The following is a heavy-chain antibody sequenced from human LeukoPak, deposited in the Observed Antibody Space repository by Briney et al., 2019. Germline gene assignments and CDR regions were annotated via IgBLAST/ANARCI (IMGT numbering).Heavy chain of an antibody. J-gene: IGHJ4*02. Sequence: GASVKVSCKASGYTFTGYYMHWVRQAPGQGLEWMGWINPNSGGTNYAQKFQSRVTMTRDTSISTAYMELSRLRSDDTAVYYCARATYYYDPTPDYWGQGTLVTVSS. CDR1: GYTFTGYY. V-gene: IGHV1-2*02. D-gene: IGHD3-22*01. CDR2: INPNSGGT. CDR3: ARATYYYDPTPDY.